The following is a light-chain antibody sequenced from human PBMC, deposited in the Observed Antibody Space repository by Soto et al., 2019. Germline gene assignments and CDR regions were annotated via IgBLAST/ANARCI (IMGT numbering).Light chain of an antibody. CDR2: GAS. J-gene: IGKJ1*01. CDR3: QQYSSMWT. CDR1: QSVRNNY. Sequence: EIVLTQSPGTLSLSPGDRSTLSCRTSQSVRNNYLAWYKQKPGQAPRLLIYGASSRATGIPDRLSGSGSGTDFTLSISRLEPEDFAVYYCQQYSSMWTFGQGTKVDIK. V-gene: IGKV3-20*01.